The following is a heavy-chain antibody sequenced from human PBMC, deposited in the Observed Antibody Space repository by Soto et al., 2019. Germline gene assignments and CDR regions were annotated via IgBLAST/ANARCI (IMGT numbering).Heavy chain of an antibody. CDR3: AINSAGENYYFYCGMYV. D-gene: IGHD3-16*01. CDR2: ISYDGSNK. Sequence: GGSLRLSCAASGFTFSSYAMHWVHQAPGKGLEWVAVISYDGSNKYYADSVKGRFTISRDNSKNTLYLQMNSLRAEDTAVYYCAINSAGENYYFYCGMYVWGQGTTVTVSS. CDR1: GFTFSSYA. J-gene: IGHJ6*02. V-gene: IGHV3-30-3*01.